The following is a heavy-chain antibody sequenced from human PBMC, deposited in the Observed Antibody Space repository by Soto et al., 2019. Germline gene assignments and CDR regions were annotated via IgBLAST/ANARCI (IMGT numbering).Heavy chain of an antibody. Sequence: SETLSLTCTVSGGSISSGDCYWSWIRQPPGKGLEWIGYIYYSGSTYYNPSLKSRVTISVDTSKNQFSLKLSSVTAADTAVYYCARADSSGYTLRDWFDPWGQGTLVTVSS. D-gene: IGHD3-22*01. CDR1: GGSISSGDCY. J-gene: IGHJ5*02. CDR3: ARADSSGYTLRDWFDP. V-gene: IGHV4-30-4*01. CDR2: IYYSGST.